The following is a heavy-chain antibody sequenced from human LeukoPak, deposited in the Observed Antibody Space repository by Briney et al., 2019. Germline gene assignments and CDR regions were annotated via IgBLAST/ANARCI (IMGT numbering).Heavy chain of an antibody. D-gene: IGHD2-15*01. CDR3: ARVDCSGGSCFSRIIDY. V-gene: IGHV4-30-4*01. Sequence: PSQTLSLTCTVSGGSISSGDYYWSWIRQPPGKGLEWIGYICYSGSTYYNPSLKSRVTISVDTSKNQFSLKLSSVTAADTAVYYCARVDCSGGSCFSRIIDYWGQGTLVTVSS. CDR1: GGSISSGDYY. J-gene: IGHJ4*02. CDR2: ICYSGST.